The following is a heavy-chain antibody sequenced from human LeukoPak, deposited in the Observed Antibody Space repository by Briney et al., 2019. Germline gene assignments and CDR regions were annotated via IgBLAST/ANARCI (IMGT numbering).Heavy chain of an antibody. V-gene: IGHV1-69-2*01. Sequence: ASVKISRKVSGYTFTDYYMHWVQQAPGKGLEWMGLVDPEDGETIYAEKFQGRVTITADTSTDTAYMELSSLRSEDTAVYYCATPRYSGSYGDAFDIWGQGTMVTVSS. CDR2: VDPEDGET. CDR3: ATPRYSGSYGDAFDI. D-gene: IGHD1-26*01. J-gene: IGHJ3*02. CDR1: GYTFTDYY.